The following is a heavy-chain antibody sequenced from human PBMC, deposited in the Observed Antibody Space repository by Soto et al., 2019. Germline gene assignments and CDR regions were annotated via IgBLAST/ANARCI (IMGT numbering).Heavy chain of an antibody. V-gene: IGHV1-18*01. CDR2: ISAYNGNT. J-gene: IGHJ3*02. CDR3: ARDRQIVVVVAATTFDI. Sequence: QVPLVQSGAEVKKPGASVKVSCKASGYTFTSYGISWVRQAPGQGLEWMGWISAYNGNTNYAQKLQGRVTMTTDTSTSTAYMELRSLRSDGTAVYYCARDRQIVVVVAATTFDIWGQGTMVTVSS. D-gene: IGHD2-15*01. CDR1: GYTFTSYG.